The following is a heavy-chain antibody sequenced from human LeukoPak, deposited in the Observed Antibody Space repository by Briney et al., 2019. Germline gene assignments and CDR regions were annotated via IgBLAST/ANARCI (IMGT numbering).Heavy chain of an antibody. V-gene: IGHV4-59*01. CDR3: ARRSGPDYYYYMDV. CDR2: IYYSGST. CDR1: GGSISSYY. D-gene: IGHD3-10*01. J-gene: IGHJ6*03. Sequence: PSETLSLTCTVSGGSISSYYWSWIRQPPGKGLEWIGYIYYSGSTNYNPSLKSRVTISVDTSKNQFSLKLSSVTAADTAVYYCARRSGPDYYYYMDVWGKGTTVTVSS.